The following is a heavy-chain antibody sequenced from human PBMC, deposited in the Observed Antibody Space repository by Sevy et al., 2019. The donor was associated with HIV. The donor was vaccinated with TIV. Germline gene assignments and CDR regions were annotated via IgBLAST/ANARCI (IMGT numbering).Heavy chain of an antibody. CDR3: ARVARFLEWLFRDSTPPDYFDY. V-gene: IGHV4-38-2*02. CDR2: LYHSGST. D-gene: IGHD3-3*01. J-gene: IGHJ4*02. CDR1: GYSISSGYY. Sequence: SETLSLTCTVSGYSISSGYYWGWIRQPPGKGLEWIGSLYHSGSTYYNPSLQSRVTISVNTSKNQFSLKLSPVTAADTAVYFCARVARFLEWLFRDSTPPDYFDYWGQGTLVTVSS.